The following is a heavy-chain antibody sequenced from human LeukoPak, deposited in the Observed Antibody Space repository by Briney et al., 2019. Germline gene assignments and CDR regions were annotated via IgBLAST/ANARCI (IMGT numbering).Heavy chain of an antibody. CDR2: NYYSGST. J-gene: IGHJ3*02. Sequence: SETLSLTCAVSGYSISSNNWWACIRQPPGKGLEWIGYNYYSGSTYYNSYNPSLTSRVTMSVDTSKNQFSLKLDSVTEIDTAMYYCARNQAVAANRGAFDIWGQGTMVTVPS. V-gene: IGHV4-28*01. CDR3: ARNQAVAANRGAFDI. D-gene: IGHD6-19*01. CDR1: GYSISSNNW.